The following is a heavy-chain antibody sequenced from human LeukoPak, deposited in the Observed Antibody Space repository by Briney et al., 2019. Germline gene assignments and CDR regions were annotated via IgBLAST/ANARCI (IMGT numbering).Heavy chain of an antibody. CDR2: IYSGGST. CDR3: VRVKGSYFDY. J-gene: IGHJ4*02. D-gene: IGHD2-15*01. CDR1: GFTVSTYY. V-gene: IGHV3-53*01. Sequence: PGGSLRLSCAASGFTVSTYYMTWVRQAPGKGLECVSVIYSGGSTYYADSVKGRFTVSRDNSKNTLYLQMNSLRAEDTAVYYCVRVKGSYFDYWGQGALVTVSS.